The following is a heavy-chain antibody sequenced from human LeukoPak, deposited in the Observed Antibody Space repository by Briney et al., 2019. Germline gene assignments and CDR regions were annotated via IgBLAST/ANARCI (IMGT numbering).Heavy chain of an antibody. Sequence: SETLSLTCTVSGGSINSYYWNWIRQPPGKALEWIGYIYSSGTTNYNPSLKSRVTISVDTSKNQFSLSLTSLTAADTAVYYCARGTRWSDYWGQGTLVTVSS. D-gene: IGHD1-1*01. CDR3: ARGTRWSDY. CDR1: GGSINSYY. V-gene: IGHV4-59*01. CDR2: IYSSGTT. J-gene: IGHJ4*02.